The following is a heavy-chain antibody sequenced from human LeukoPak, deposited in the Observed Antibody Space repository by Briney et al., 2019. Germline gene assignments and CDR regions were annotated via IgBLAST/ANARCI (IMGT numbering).Heavy chain of an antibody. J-gene: IGHJ5*02. CDR2: IYYSGST. CDR3: ARGVSAAIDEVHWFDP. D-gene: IGHD2-2*01. CDR1: GGSISSGGYY. Sequence: PSQTLSLTCTVSGGSISSGGYYWSWIRQHPGKGLEWIGYIYYSGSTYYNPSLKSRVTISVDTSKNQFSLKLSSVTAADTAVYYCARGVSAAIDEVHWFDPWGQGTLVTVSS. V-gene: IGHV4-31*03.